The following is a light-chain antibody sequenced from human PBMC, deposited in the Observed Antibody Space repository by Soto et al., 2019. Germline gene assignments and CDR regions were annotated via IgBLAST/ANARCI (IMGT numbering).Light chain of an antibody. J-gene: IGKJ4*01. CDR1: QSVSSY. CDR3: QQRVS. CDR2: DAS. V-gene: IGKV3-11*01. Sequence: EIVLTQSPATLSLSPGERATLSCRASQSVSSYLAWYQQKPGQAPRLLIYDASNRATGIPARFSGSGSGTDFTLTISSLEPEDFAVYCCQQRVSVGGGTKVDIK.